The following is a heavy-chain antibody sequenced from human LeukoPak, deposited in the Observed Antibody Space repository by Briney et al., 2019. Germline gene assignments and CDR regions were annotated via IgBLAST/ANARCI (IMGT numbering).Heavy chain of an antibody. J-gene: IGHJ5*01. CDR2: IRYDGGNK. Sequence: GGSLRLSCAASGFTFSSYGMHWVRQAPGKGLEWVAFIRYDGGNKYYADSVKGRFTISRDNAKNSLYLQMNSLRAEDTAVYYCARVANWFDPWGQGTLVTGSS. CDR3: ARVANWFDP. V-gene: IGHV3-30*02. D-gene: IGHD3-3*02. CDR1: GFTFSSYG.